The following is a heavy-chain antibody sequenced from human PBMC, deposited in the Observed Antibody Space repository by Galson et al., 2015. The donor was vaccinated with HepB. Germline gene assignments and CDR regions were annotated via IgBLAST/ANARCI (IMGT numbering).Heavy chain of an antibody. V-gene: IGHV4-39*01. CDR1: GGFISSSSYY. Sequence: TLSLTCTVSGGFISSSSYYWGWIRQPPGKGLEWIGSIYYSGSTYYTPSLKSRVTISVDTSKNQFSLKLSSVTAADTAVYYCARHEKRITMIVVAIMPPDYWGQGTLVTVSS. CDR2: IYYSGST. D-gene: IGHD3-22*01. J-gene: IGHJ4*02. CDR3: ARHEKRITMIVVAIMPPDY.